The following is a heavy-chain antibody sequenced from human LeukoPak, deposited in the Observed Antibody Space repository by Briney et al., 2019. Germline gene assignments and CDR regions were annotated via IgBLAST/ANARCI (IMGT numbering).Heavy chain of an antibody. CDR2: ISYDGSNK. V-gene: IGHV3-30*03. Sequence: GGSLRLSCAASGFTFSTYGMHWVRQAPGKGLEWVAVISYDGSNKYYADSVKGRFTISRDNFKNTLYLQMNSLRAEDTAVYYCARLLAYNSGGEAFDHWGQGTLVTVSS. J-gene: IGHJ4*02. CDR1: GFTFSTYG. D-gene: IGHD1-20*01. CDR3: ARLLAYNSGGEAFDH.